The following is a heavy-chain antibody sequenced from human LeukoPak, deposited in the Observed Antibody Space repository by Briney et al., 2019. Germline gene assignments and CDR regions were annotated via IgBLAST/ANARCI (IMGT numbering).Heavy chain of an antibody. CDR3: AKDKVRLITFGGVIVDY. Sequence: GGSLRLSCAASGFTFSSYAMSWVRQAPGKGLEWVSAISGSGGSTYYADSVKGRFTISRDNSKNTLYLQMNSLGAEDTAVYYCAKDKVRLITFGGVIVDYWGQGTLVTVSS. V-gene: IGHV3-23*01. J-gene: IGHJ4*02. CDR2: ISGSGGST. CDR1: GFTFSSYA. D-gene: IGHD3-16*02.